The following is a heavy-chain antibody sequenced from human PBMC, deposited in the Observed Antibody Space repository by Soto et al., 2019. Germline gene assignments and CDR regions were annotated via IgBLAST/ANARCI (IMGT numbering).Heavy chain of an antibody. CDR2: ISVDDGDT. J-gene: IGHJ6*02. D-gene: IGHD5-18*01. CDR3: ARDQVAKWAPGSAMVNYYYGMDA. CDR1: GYTFTSYG. Sequence: ASVKVSCKAPGYTFTSYGISWVRQAPGQGLEWMGWISVDDGDTNYAQNFQGRVTMSTDTSTSTAYMEMRSLRSDDTAVYYCARDQVAKWAPGSAMVNYYYGMDAWGQGTTVTVSS. V-gene: IGHV1-18*04.